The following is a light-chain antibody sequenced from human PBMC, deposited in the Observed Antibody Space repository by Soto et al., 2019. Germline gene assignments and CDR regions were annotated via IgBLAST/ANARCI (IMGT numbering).Light chain of an antibody. CDR3: CSYAGSYPWV. CDR2: DVS. V-gene: IGLV2-11*01. Sequence: QSALTQPRSVSGSPGQSVTISCTGTSSDVGGYNYVSWYQQHPGKAPKLMIYDVSKRPSGVPDRFSGSKSGNTASLTISGLQAEDEADYYCCSYAGSYPWVFGEGTKLTVL. CDR1: SSDVGGYNY. J-gene: IGLJ3*02.